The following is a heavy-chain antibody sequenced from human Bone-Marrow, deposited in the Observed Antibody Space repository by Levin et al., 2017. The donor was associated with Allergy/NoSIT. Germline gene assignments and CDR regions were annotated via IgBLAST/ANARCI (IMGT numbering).Heavy chain of an antibody. D-gene: IGHD3-10*01. J-gene: IGHJ4*02. V-gene: IGHV3-30*18. CDR2: ISYDGSNK. CDR3: ANVRRGVYGPFDY. CDR1: GFTFSSYG. Sequence: GESLKISCAASGFTFSSYGMHWVRQAPGKGLEWVAVISYDGSNKYYADSVKGRFTISRDNSKNTLYLQMNSLRAEDTAVYYCANVRRGVYGPFDYWGQGTLVTVSS.